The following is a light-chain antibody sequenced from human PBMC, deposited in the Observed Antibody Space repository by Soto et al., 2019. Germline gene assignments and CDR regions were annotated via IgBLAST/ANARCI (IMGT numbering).Light chain of an antibody. V-gene: IGKV3-11*01. CDR3: QLRSNWPPGVT. Sequence: EIVLTQSPATLSLSPGERATLSCRASQSVSSYLAWYQQKPGQAPRLLIYGASNRATGIPARFSGSGSGTDFTLTISSLEPEDFAVYYCQLRSNWPPGVTFGPGTKVDIK. CDR1: QSVSSY. J-gene: IGKJ3*01. CDR2: GAS.